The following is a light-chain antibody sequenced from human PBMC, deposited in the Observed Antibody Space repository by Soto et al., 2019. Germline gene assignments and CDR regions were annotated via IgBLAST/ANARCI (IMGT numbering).Light chain of an antibody. CDR1: SSDVGAYNY. J-gene: IGLJ1*01. V-gene: IGLV2-8*01. CDR3: TSYAGGNNV. Sequence: QSALTQPASVSGSPGQSITISCTGTSSDVGAYNYVSWYQQYPGKVPKLMVYEVNKRPSGVPDRFSGSKSGNTASLTVSGLQAEDEADYYCTSYAGGNNVFGTGTKLTVL. CDR2: EVN.